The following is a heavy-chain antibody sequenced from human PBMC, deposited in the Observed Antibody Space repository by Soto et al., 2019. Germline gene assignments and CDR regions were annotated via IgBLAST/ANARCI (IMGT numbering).Heavy chain of an antibody. CDR2: IWYDGSNK. Sequence: QVQLVESGGGVVQPGRSLRLSCVASGFTFSSYGMHWVRQAPGKGLEWVAVIWYDGSNKYYADSVKGRFTISRDNSKNTLYLQMNSLRAEDTAVYYCAREMRRWELLDYWGQGTLVTVSS. CDR3: AREMRRWELLDY. V-gene: IGHV3-33*01. CDR1: GFTFSSYG. J-gene: IGHJ4*02. D-gene: IGHD1-26*01.